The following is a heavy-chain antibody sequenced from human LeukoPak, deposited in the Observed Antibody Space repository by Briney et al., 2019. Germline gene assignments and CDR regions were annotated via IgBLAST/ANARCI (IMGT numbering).Heavy chain of an antibody. CDR1: GCTFTGYY. CDR2: INPNSGGT. Sequence: ASVTVSCKASGCTFTGYYMHWVRQAPGQGVEGMGWINPNSGGTNYAQKFQGRVTMTRDTSISTAYMELSRLRSDDTAVYYCARSPRVLVGATTSFDYWGQGTLVTVSS. J-gene: IGHJ4*02. D-gene: IGHD1-26*01. V-gene: IGHV1-2*02. CDR3: ARSPRVLVGATTSFDY.